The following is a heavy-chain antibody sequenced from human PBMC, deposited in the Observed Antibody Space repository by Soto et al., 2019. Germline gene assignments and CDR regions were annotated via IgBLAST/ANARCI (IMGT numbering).Heavy chain of an antibody. CDR3: ARGLIGQQLAPYYYYGMDV. D-gene: IGHD6-13*01. J-gene: IGHJ6*02. Sequence: SETLSLTCAVYGGSFSGYYWSWIRQPPGKGLEWIGEINHSGSTNYNPSLKSRVTISVDTSKNQFSLKLSSVTAADTAVYYCARGLIGQQLAPYYYYGMDVWGQGTTVTVSS. CDR1: GGSFSGYY. V-gene: IGHV4-34*01. CDR2: INHSGST.